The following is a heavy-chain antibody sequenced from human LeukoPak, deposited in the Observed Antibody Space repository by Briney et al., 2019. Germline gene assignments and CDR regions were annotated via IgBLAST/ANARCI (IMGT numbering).Heavy chain of an antibody. CDR2: INHSGST. Sequence: SETLSLTCAAYGGSFSGYYWSWIRQPPGKGLEWIGEINHSGSTNYNPSLKSRVTISVDTSKNQFSLKLSSVTAADTAVYYCARVAYGSGIFDPWGRGTLVTVSS. D-gene: IGHD3-10*01. CDR3: ARVAYGSGIFDP. J-gene: IGHJ5*02. V-gene: IGHV4-34*01. CDR1: GGSFSGYY.